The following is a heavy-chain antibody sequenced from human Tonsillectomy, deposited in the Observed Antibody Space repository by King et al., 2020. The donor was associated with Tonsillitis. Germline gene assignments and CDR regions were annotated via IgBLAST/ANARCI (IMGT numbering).Heavy chain of an antibody. CDR3: ARDTYYDDSGYSDD. V-gene: IGHV1-2*02. D-gene: IGHD3-22*01. CDR1: GYTFTDYY. J-gene: IGHJ4*02. Sequence: QLVQSGAEVKKPGASVKVSCKSSGYTFTDYYIHWVRQAPGQGVEWMGWIKPNSGGTNYAQKFQGRGTMTRDTSINTAYMELSRLRSDDTAVYYCARDTYYDDSGYSDDWGQGTLVTVSS. CDR2: IKPNSGGT.